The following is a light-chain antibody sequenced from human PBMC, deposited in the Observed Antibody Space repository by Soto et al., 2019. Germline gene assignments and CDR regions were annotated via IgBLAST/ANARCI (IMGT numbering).Light chain of an antibody. CDR2: KAS. J-gene: IGKJ1*01. V-gene: IGKV1-5*03. CDR3: QQYSTYPRT. Sequence: DIQMTQSPSTLSASVGDRVTITCRASQTISTLLAWYQQRPGKAPNRLIYKASSLESGDPSRFSGSGAGTEFTLTISRLQRDDFATYCCQQYSTYPRTFGQGTKVEV. CDR1: QTISTL.